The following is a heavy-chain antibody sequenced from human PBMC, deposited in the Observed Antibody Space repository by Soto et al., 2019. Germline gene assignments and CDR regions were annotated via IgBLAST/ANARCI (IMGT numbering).Heavy chain of an antibody. CDR1: GGSISSYY. V-gene: IGHV4-59*01. CDR2: IYYSGST. D-gene: IGHD3-10*01. Sequence: PSETLSLTCTVSGGSISSYYWSWIRQPPGKGLEWIGYIYYSGSTNYNPSLKSRVTISVDTSKNQFSLKLSSVTAADTAVYYCARIIPVWFGEPTPNWFDPWGQGTLVTV. J-gene: IGHJ5*02. CDR3: ARIIPVWFGEPTPNWFDP.